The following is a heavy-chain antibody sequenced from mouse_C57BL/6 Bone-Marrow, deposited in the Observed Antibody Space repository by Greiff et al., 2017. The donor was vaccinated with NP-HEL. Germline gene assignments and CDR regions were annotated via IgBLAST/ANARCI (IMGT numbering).Heavy chain of an antibody. CDR2: INPNNGGT. J-gene: IGHJ4*01. CDR3: VSYAMDY. V-gene: IGHV1-26*01. Sequence: VQLQQSGPELVKPGASVKISCKASGYTFTDYYMNWVKQSHGKSLEWIGDINPNNGGTSYNQKFKGKATLTVDKSSSTAYMELRSLTSEDSAVYYCVSYAMDYWGQGTSVTVSS. CDR1: GYTFTDYY.